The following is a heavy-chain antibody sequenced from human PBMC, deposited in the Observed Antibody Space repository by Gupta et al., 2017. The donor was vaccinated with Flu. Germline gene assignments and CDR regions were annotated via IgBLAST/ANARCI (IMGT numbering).Heavy chain of an antibody. V-gene: IGHV3-74*01. CDR2: INPDGSTT. CDR3: ARSRPAGSDFVGYFDP. CDR1: GFTFSSHW. Sequence: EVQLVASGGGLVQPGGSLRLSCSASGFTFSSHWMHWIRQAPGKGLVWVSRINPDGSTTNSADSVKGRFTISRDNAKNTLYLQLNSLRVEDTAIYYCARSRPAGSDFVGYFDPWGQGTLVTVSS. D-gene: IGHD3-10*01. J-gene: IGHJ5*02.